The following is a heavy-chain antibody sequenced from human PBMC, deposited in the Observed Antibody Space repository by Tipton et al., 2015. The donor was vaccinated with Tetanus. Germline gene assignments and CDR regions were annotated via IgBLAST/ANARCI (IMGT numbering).Heavy chain of an antibody. V-gene: IGHV4-34*01. D-gene: IGHD3-3*01. CDR2: INPSGST. CDR1: GGSFSGYY. CDR3: ARIHDFWSGYFDF. Sequence: TLSLTCAVYGGSFSGYYWTWIRQPPVKGLEWIGEINPSGSTNYNPSLKSRVTISADASKNQFSLKLSSVTAADTAVYYCARIHDFWSGYFDFWGQGTLVSVSS. J-gene: IGHJ4*02.